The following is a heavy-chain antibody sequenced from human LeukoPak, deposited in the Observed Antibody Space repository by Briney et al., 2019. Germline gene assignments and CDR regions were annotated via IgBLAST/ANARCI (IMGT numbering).Heavy chain of an antibody. Sequence: ASVKVSCKASGGTFSSYGISWVRQATGQGLEWMGWMNPNSGNTGYAQKFQGRVTMTRNTSISTAYMELSSLRSEDTAVYYCARDNGGTAMAYYYYYYMDVWGKGTTVTISS. CDR2: MNPNSGNT. V-gene: IGHV1-8*02. CDR1: GGTFSSYG. D-gene: IGHD5-18*01. CDR3: ARDNGGTAMAYYYYYYMDV. J-gene: IGHJ6*03.